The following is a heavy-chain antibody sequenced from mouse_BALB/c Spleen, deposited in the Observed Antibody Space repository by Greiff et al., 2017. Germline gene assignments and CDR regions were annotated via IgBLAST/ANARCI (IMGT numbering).Heavy chain of an antibody. V-gene: IGHV1-54*01. CDR3: ARSGNYVVDY. Sequence: VQLQESGAELVRPGTSVKVSCKASGYAFTNYLIEWVKQRPGQGLEWIGVINPGSGGTNYNEKFKGKATLTADKSSSTAYMQLSSLTSDDSAVYFCARSGNYVVDYWGQGTTLTVSS. CDR2: INPGSGGT. J-gene: IGHJ2*01. D-gene: IGHD2-1*01. CDR1: GYAFTNYL.